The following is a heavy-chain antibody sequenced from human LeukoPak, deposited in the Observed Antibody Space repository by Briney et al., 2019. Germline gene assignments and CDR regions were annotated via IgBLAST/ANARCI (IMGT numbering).Heavy chain of an antibody. CDR2: MNPNSGNT. D-gene: IGHD5-24*01. CDR3: ARGSTTTQLTPGY. CDR1: GYTFTSYD. V-gene: IGHV1-8*01. J-gene: IGHJ4*02. Sequence: ASVKVSCKASGYTFTSYDINWVRQATGQGLEWMGWMNPNSGNTGYAQKLQGRVTMTRNTSISTAYMELGSLRSEDTAVYYCARGSTTTQLTPGYWGQGTLVTVSS.